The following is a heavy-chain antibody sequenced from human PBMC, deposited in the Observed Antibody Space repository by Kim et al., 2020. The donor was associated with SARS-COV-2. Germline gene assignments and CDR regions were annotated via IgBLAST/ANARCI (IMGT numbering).Heavy chain of an antibody. J-gene: IGHJ3*02. CDR2: IDTRGIV. Sequence: SETLSLTCTVSGDSMSSFYWSWIRQPASQGLEFIGRIDTRGIVNYNPSLKSRVTMSLDKSKNQFSVKMSAVTAADTAMYYCAGLSAGDYRGHDVFDIWGQGTVVSV. CDR3: AGLSAGDYRGHDVFDI. D-gene: IGHD4-17*01. CDR1: GDSMSSFY. V-gene: IGHV4-4*07.